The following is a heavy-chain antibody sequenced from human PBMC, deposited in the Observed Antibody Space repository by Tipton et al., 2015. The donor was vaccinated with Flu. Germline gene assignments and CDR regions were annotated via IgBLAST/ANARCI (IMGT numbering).Heavy chain of an antibody. J-gene: IGHJ6*02. CDR2: IYSGGST. CDR3: AREIRYDFWSGYAPGMDV. Sequence: SLRLSCAASGFTVSSNYMSWVRQAPGKGLEWVSVIYSGGSTYYADSVKGRFTISRHNSKNTLYLQMNSLRAEDTAVYYCAREIRYDFWSGYAPGMDVWGQGTTVTVSS. V-gene: IGHV3-53*04. CDR1: GFTVSSNY. D-gene: IGHD3-3*01.